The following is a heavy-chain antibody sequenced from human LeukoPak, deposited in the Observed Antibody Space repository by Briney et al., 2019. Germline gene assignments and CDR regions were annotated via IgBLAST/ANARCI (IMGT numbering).Heavy chain of an antibody. CDR2: IYRSGST. CDR3: ARLPPPYLYMDV. V-gene: IGHV4-38-2*01. Sequence: PSETLSLTCAVSSYSICSVYYLGRARQPPGKGVDWIDNIYRSGSTSYNLSVRSRLTIPVDTTKINFSLNLRSATAAATSVFYCARLPPPYLYMDVWGKGTTVTVSS. J-gene: IGHJ6*03. CDR1: SYSICSVYY.